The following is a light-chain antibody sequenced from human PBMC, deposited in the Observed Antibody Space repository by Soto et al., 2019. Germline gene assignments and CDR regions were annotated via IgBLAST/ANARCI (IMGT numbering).Light chain of an antibody. CDR2: GAS. Sequence: EIVLTQSPGTLSLSPGERATLSCGASQSVSSSYLAWYQQKPGQAPRLLIYGASSRATGIPARFSGSGSGTEFTLTISSLQSEDFAVYYCQQYNNWPPKFGQGTKVDIK. V-gene: IGKV3-15*01. CDR1: QSVSSSY. J-gene: IGKJ1*01. CDR3: QQYNNWPPK.